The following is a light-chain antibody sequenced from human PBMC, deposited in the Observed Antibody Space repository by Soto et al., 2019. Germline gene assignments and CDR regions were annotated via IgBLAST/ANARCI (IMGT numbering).Light chain of an antibody. CDR1: SSNIGSNT. V-gene: IGLV1-44*01. J-gene: IGLJ2*01. CDR3: AAWDDSLNGGV. Sequence: QSVLTQPPSASGTPGQRVTIFCSGSSSNIGSNTVNWYQHLPGTAPKLLIQSNNLRPSGVPARFSDSKSGTSASLAISGLQSEDEADYYCAAWDDSLNGGVFGGGTKLTVL. CDR2: SNN.